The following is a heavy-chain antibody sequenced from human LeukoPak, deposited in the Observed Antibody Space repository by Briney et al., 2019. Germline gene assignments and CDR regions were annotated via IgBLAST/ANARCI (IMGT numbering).Heavy chain of an antibody. CDR2: ISYDGSNK. CDR3: ALEVGALKGPFDY. D-gene: IGHD1-26*01. V-gene: IGHV3-30-3*01. J-gene: IGHJ4*02. Sequence: GGSLRLSCAASGSTFSSYAMHWVRQAPGKGLEWVAVISYDGSNKYYADSVKGRFTISRDNSKNTLYLQMNSLRAEDTAVYYCALEVGALKGPFDYWGQGTLATVSS. CDR1: GSTFSSYA.